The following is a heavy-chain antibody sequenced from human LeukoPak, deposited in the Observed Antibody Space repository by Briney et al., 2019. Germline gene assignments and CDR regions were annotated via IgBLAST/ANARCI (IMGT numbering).Heavy chain of an antibody. Sequence: GASVTVSCKASGYTFTGYYMHWVRQAPGQGLEWMGWINPNSGGTNYAQKFQGRVTMTRDASISTAYMELSRLRSDDTAVYYCARVIASIAARRNAFDIWGQGTMVTVSS. D-gene: IGHD6-6*01. J-gene: IGHJ3*02. CDR2: INPNSGGT. CDR1: GYTFTGYY. V-gene: IGHV1-2*02. CDR3: ARVIASIAARRNAFDI.